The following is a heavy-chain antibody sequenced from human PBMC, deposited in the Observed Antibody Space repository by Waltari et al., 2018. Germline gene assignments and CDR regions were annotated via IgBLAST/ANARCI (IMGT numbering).Heavy chain of an antibody. J-gene: IGHJ4*02. V-gene: IGHV3-21*01. CDR3: ARDDMTTVDY. Sequence: EVQLVESGGGLVKPGGSLRLSCAASGFTLSSYSMNWVRQAPGKGLEWVSSISSSSSYIYYADSVKGRFTISRDNAKNSLYLQMNSLRAEDTAVYYCARDDMTTVDYWGQGTLVTVSS. CDR1: GFTLSSYS. CDR2: ISSSSSYI. D-gene: IGHD4-17*01.